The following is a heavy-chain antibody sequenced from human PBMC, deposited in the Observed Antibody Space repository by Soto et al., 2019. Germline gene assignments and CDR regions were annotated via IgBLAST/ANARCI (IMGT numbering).Heavy chain of an antibody. CDR2: ISGSGGST. J-gene: IGHJ6*02. Sequence: PGGSLRLSCAASGFTFSSYAMSWVRQAPGKGLEWVSAISGSGGSTYYADSVKGRFTISRDNSKNTLYLQMNSLRAEDTAVYYCAIYTSSDGIVANLDDFSGRGSTVTGS. CDR1: GFTFSSYA. D-gene: IGHD5-12*01. V-gene: IGHV3-23*01. CDR3: AIYTSSDGIVANLDDF.